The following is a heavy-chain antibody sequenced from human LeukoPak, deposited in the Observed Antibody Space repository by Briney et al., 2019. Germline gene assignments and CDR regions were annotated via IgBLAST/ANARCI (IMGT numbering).Heavy chain of an antibody. CDR3: ARLGGGVLRFLEWLGTSYGMDV. Sequence: SETLSLTCTVSGGSISSYYWSWIRQPPGKGLEWIGEINHSGSTNYNPSLKSRVTISVDTSKNQFSLKLSSVTAADTAVYYCARLGGGVLRFLEWLGTSYGMDVWGQGTTVTVSS. V-gene: IGHV4-34*01. CDR1: GGSISSYY. D-gene: IGHD3-3*01. CDR2: INHSGST. J-gene: IGHJ6*02.